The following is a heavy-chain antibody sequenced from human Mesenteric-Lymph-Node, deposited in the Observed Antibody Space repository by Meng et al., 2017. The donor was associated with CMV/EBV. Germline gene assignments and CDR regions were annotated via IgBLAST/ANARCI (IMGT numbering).Heavy chain of an antibody. V-gene: IGHV3-33*01. CDR3: ARDSWTDLTGSQGFDY. Sequence: FIFNKYGLHWVRQAPGKGLQWVAFISRDGKNKYYGDFLEGRFIISRDNSENILYLQMSSLRAEDTALYFCARDSWTDLTGSQGFDYWGQGTLVTVSS. J-gene: IGHJ4*02. CDR1: FIFNKYG. D-gene: IGHD7-27*01. CDR2: ISRDGKNK.